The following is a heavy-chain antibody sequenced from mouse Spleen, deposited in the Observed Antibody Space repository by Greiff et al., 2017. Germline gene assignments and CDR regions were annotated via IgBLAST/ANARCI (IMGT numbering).Heavy chain of an antibody. Sequence: QVQLKESGAELVRPGASVTLSCKASGYTFTDYEMHWVKQTPVHGLEWIGAIDPETGGTAYNQKFKGKAILTADKSSSTAYMELRSLTSEDSAVYYCTRSYGSSRPWFAYWGQGTLVTVSA. J-gene: IGHJ3*01. CDR2: IDPETGGT. V-gene: IGHV1-15*01. D-gene: IGHD1-1*01. CDR1: GYTFTDYE. CDR3: TRSYGSSRPWFAY.